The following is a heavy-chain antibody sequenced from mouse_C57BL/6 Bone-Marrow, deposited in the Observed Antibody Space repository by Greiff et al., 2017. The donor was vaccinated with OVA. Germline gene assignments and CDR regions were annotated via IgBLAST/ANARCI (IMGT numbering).Heavy chain of an antibody. D-gene: IGHD4-1*01. Sequence: QVQLKESGPGLVQPSQSLSITCTVSGFSLTSYGVHWVRQSPGKGLEWLGVIWSGGSTDYNAAFISRLSISKDNSKSQVFCKMNSLQADDTAIYYCARANWDYFDYWGQGTTLTVSS. CDR2: IWSGGST. CDR1: GFSLTSYG. V-gene: IGHV2-2*01. J-gene: IGHJ2*01. CDR3: ARANWDYFDY.